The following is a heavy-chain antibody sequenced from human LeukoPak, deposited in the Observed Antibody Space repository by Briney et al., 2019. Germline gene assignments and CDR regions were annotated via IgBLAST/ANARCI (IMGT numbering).Heavy chain of an antibody. V-gene: IGHV4-59*11. Sequence: SETLSLTCTVSGTSIGGHYWGWIRQPPGKGLEWIGYIHYSGRTDYNPSLKSRVTLSLGTSKKQFSLNLRSVSAADTAVYYCVRENYFDKWGPGTLVTVSS. J-gene: IGHJ4*02. CDR1: GTSIGGHY. CDR3: VRENYFDK. CDR2: IHYSGRT.